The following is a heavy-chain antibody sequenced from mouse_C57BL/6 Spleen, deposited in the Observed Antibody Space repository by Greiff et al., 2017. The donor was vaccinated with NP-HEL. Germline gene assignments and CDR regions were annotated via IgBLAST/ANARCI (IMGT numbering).Heavy chain of an antibody. Sequence: VQLQQSGPELVKPGASVKISCKASGYAFSSSWMNWVKQRPGKGLEWIGRIYPGDGDTNYNGKFKGKATLTADKSSSTAYMQLSSLTSEDSAVYFCAREYYGRIDYWGQGTTLTVSS. V-gene: IGHV1-82*01. D-gene: IGHD1-1*01. CDR2: IYPGDGDT. CDR3: AREYYGRIDY. J-gene: IGHJ2*01. CDR1: GYAFSSSW.